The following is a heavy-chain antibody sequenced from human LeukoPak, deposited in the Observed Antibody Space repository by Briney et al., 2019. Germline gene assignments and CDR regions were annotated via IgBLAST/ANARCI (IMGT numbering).Heavy chain of an antibody. V-gene: IGHV3-43D*03. CDR1: GFTFSSYW. CDR3: AKGQLYYYMDV. J-gene: IGHJ6*03. Sequence: PGGSLRLSCAASGFTFSSYWMSWVRQAPGKGLEWVSLISWDGGSTYYADSVKGRFTISGDNSKNSLYLQMNSLRAEDTALYYCAKGQLYYYMDVWGKGTTVTVSS. D-gene: IGHD6-13*01. CDR2: ISWDGGST.